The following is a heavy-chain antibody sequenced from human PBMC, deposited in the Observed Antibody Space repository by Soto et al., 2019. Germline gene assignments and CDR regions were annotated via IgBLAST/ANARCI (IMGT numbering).Heavy chain of an antibody. J-gene: IGHJ4*02. CDR2: ISSSSSYT. D-gene: IGHD4-17*01. CDR1: GFTFSDYY. V-gene: IGHV3-11*06. CDR3: ARIPMTTVTSYYFDY. Sequence: GGSLRLSCAASGFTFSDYYMSWIRQAPGKGLEWVSYISSSSSYTNYADSVKGRFTIPRDNAKNSLYLQMNSLRAEDTAVYYCARIPMTTVTSYYFDYWGQGTLVTDS.